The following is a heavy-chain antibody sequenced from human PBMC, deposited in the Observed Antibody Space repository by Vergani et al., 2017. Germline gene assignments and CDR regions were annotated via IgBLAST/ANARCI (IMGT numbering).Heavy chain of an antibody. CDR1: GFTFSSYG. J-gene: IGHJ4*02. D-gene: IGHD1-26*01. Sequence: QVQLVESGGGVVQPGGSLRLSCAASGFTFSSYGMHWVRQAPGKGLEWVAFIRYDGSNKYYADCVKGRFTISRDNSKNTLYLQMNSLRDEDTAVYYCAKDRPDAARWGSGSYQGGFDYWGQGTLVTVSS. CDR3: AKDRPDAARWGSGSYQGGFDY. V-gene: IGHV3-30*02. CDR2: IRYDGSNK.